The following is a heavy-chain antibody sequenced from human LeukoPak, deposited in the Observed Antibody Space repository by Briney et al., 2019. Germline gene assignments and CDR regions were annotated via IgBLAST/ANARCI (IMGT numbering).Heavy chain of an antibody. V-gene: IGHV3-15*01. Sequence: GGSLRLSCAASGLTFSNARMSWVRQAPGKGLEWVGRIKRKSDGGTTDYAAPVKGRFTISRDDSKNTLYLQVNSLKSEDTAVYYCTTELDVRPNHYWGQGTLVTVSS. CDR3: TTELDVRPNHY. CDR1: GLTFSNAR. CDR2: IKRKSDGGTT. J-gene: IGHJ4*02. D-gene: IGHD1-14*01.